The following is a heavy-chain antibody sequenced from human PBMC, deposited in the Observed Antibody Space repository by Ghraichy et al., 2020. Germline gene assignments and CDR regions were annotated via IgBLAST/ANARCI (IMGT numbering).Heavy chain of an antibody. CDR2: IIPMDGIA. V-gene: IGHV1-69*04. D-gene: IGHD4/OR15-4a*01. CDR1: GGTFSSYA. Sequence: SVKVSCKASGGTFSSYAISWVRQAPGQGLEWMGRIIPMDGIANYAQKFQDRVTITADKSTNTAYMELSSLRYEDTAVYYCARPLKDDYGANYYYYGMDVWGQGTTVTVSS. J-gene: IGHJ6*02. CDR3: ARPLKDDYGANYYYYGMDV.